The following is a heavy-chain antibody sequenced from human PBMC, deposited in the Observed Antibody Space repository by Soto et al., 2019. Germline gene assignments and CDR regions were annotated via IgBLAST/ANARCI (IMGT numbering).Heavy chain of an antibody. J-gene: IGHJ4*02. D-gene: IGHD3-10*01. V-gene: IGHV1-69*13. CDR2: IIPIFGTA. Sequence: SVKVSCKASGGTFSSYAISWVRQAPGQGLEWMGGIIPIFGTANYAQKFQGRVTITADESTSTAYMELSSLRSEDTAVYYCATDLITMVRGLPIGYFDYWGQGTLVTVSS. CDR1: GGTFSSYA. CDR3: ATDLITMVRGLPIGYFDY.